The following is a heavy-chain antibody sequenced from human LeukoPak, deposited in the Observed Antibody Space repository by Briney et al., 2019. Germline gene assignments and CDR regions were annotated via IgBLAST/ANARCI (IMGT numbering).Heavy chain of an antibody. CDR2: INWDGGST. CDR3: ARAVYYDFWSGSPDDAFDI. J-gene: IGHJ3*02. Sequence: GGSLRLSCAVSGFTFDDHGMSWVRHAPGKGLEWVSGINWDGGSTGYADSVKGRFTISRDNAKNSLYLQMNSLRAEDTALYHCARAVYYDFWSGSPDDAFDIWGQGTMVTVSS. CDR1: GFTFDDHG. D-gene: IGHD3-3*01. V-gene: IGHV3-20*01.